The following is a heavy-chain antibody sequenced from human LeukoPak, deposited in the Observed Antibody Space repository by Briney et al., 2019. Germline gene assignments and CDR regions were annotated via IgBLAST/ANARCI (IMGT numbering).Heavy chain of an antibody. D-gene: IGHD3-22*01. CDR3: ATINYDSSGYYWFDP. CDR1: GYTLTELS. Sequence: GSVKVSCKVSGYTLTELSLHWVRQAPGKGLEWVGGLGPEDAETIYAQKLRGRVTMTEDTSTNTAYMELSSLRSEDTAVYYYATINYDSSGYYWFDPWGQGTLVTVSS. J-gene: IGHJ5*02. CDR2: LGPEDAET. V-gene: IGHV1-24*01.